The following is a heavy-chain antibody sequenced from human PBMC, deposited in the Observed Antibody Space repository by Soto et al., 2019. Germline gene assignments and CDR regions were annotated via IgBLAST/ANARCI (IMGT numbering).Heavy chain of an antibody. Sequence: GGSLRLSCAASGFTFTSHAMHWVRQTPGKGLEWVAAISYDEIDKKYASSVKGRFTVSRDNVKNTLSLQMNSLRPEDTAVYYCVRGTSAWSGKDYWGQGTLVTVSS. V-gene: IGHV3-30*03. CDR3: VRGTSAWSGKDY. J-gene: IGHJ4*02. CDR1: GFTFTSHA. D-gene: IGHD6-19*01. CDR2: ISYDEIDK.